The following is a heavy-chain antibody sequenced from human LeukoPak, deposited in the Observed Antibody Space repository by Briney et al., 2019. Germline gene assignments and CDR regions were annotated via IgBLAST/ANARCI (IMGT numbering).Heavy chain of an antibody. Sequence: ASVKVSCKASGYSFTSHYMHWVRQAPGQGLEWMGVINPRGTSTIYAEKFQGRIIMTRDISTTTDYMELSSLKSDDTAVYYCARGATRYSGYDYFSYYYYMDVWGKGTTVTISS. D-gene: IGHD5-12*01. J-gene: IGHJ6*03. CDR1: GYSFTSHY. V-gene: IGHV1-46*01. CDR3: ARGATRYSGYDYFSYYYYMDV. CDR2: INPRGTST.